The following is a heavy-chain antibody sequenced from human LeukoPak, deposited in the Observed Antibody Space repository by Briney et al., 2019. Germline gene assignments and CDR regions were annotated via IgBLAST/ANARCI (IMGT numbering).Heavy chain of an antibody. Sequence: GGSLRLSCAASGFTFSTYYMSWVRQAPGTGLEWVANIKQDGSEKYYVDSVKGRFTISRDNAKNSLYLQMNSLRAEDTAVYYCAREGGYGDYFDYWGQGTLVTVSS. D-gene: IGHD4-17*01. V-gene: IGHV3-7*01. CDR2: IKQDGSEK. J-gene: IGHJ4*02. CDR1: GFTFSTYY. CDR3: AREGGYGDYFDY.